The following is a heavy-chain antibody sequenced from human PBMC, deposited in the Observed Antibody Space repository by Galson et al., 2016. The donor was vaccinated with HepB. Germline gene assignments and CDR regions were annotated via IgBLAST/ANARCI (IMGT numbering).Heavy chain of an antibody. J-gene: IGHJ6*02. Sequence: SLRLSCAGSGLTFSNYWMNWVRQTPGKGLEWVASIQQDGGEKHYVDSVKGRFTISRDNAKNSVFLQMNSLREEDTAVYYCARDRPVHEFWRGYEGYYYGMDIWGQGTTVIVSS. V-gene: IGHV3-7*01. CDR1: GLTFSNYW. CDR3: ARDRPVHEFWRGYEGYYYGMDI. D-gene: IGHD3-3*01. CDR2: IQQDGGEK.